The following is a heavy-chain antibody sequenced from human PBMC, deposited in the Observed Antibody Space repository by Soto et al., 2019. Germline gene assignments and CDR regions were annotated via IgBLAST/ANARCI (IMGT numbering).Heavy chain of an antibody. D-gene: IGHD3-22*01. CDR1: GFTFSSYG. CDR3: AKDRDYDSSGPIDY. J-gene: IGHJ4*02. CDR2: ISYDGSNK. V-gene: IGHV3-30*18. Sequence: QVQLVESGGGVVQPGRSLRLSCAASGFTFSSYGMHWVRQAPGKGLEWVAVISYDGSNKYYADSVKGRFTISRDNSKNTLYMLMNSLRAEDTAVYYCAKDRDYDSSGPIDYWGQGTLVTVSS.